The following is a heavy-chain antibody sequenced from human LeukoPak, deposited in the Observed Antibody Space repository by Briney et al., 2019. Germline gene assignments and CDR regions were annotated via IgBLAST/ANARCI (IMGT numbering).Heavy chain of an antibody. D-gene: IGHD3-22*01. CDR1: GDSISSGSSY. CDR2: IYTSGST. V-gene: IGHV4-61*02. J-gene: IGHJ3*02. Sequence: PSQTLSLTCTVSGDSISSGSSYWSWIRQPAGKGLEWIGRIYTSGSTNYNPSLKSRVTISVDTSRNQFSLKLSSVTAADTAVYYCARYCWGVRYYYDSSGPSYAFDIWGQGTMVTVSS. CDR3: ARYCWGVRYYYDSSGPSYAFDI.